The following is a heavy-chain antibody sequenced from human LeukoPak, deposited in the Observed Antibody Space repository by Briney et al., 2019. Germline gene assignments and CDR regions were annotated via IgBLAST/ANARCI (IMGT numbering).Heavy chain of an antibody. Sequence: GGSLRLSCAASGFTFDDYAMHWVRQAPGKGLEWVSLISWDGGSTYYADSVNGRFTISRDNSKNSLYLQMNSLRAEDTALYYCAKGVGSDYYYMDVWGKGTTVTVSS. CDR2: ISWDGGST. D-gene: IGHD6-25*01. V-gene: IGHV3-43D*03. CDR1: GFTFDDYA. CDR3: AKGVGSDYYYMDV. J-gene: IGHJ6*03.